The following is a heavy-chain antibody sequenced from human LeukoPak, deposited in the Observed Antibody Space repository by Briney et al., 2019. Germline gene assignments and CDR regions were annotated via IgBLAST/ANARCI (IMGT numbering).Heavy chain of an antibody. CDR2: ISGTGGST. J-gene: IGHJ4*02. CDR3: AKGQGNTYGRFDY. Sequence: GGSLRLSCAASGFTVSSNYMSWVRQAPGKGLEWVSAISGTGGSTYYADSVKGRFTISRDNSKNTLYLQMNSLRAEDTAIYYCAKGQGNTYGRFDYWDQGTLVTVSS. D-gene: IGHD5-18*01. V-gene: IGHV3-23*01. CDR1: GFTVSSNY.